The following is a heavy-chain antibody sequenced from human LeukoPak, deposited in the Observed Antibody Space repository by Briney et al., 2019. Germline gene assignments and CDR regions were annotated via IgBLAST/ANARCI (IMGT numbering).Heavy chain of an antibody. J-gene: IGHJ4*02. D-gene: IGHD3-22*01. V-gene: IGHV4-30-4*01. CDR3: ASSTSFYYASLSLDY. CDR1: GGSISSGDYY. Sequence: SQTLSLTCTVSGGSISSGDYYWSWIRQPPGKGLEWIGYIYYSGSTYYNPSLKSRVTISVDTSKNQFSLKLSSVTAADTAVYYCASSTSFYYASLSLDYWGQGTLVTVSS. CDR2: IYYSGST.